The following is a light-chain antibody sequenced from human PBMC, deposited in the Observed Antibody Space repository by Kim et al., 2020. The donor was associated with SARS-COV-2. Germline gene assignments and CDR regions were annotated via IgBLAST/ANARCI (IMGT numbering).Light chain of an antibody. CDR1: QSVSDY. V-gene: IGKV3-11*01. Sequence: SPGERATLSCRASQSVSDYLAWYQQKPGQAPRVLIYDASNRATGIPARFSGSGSGTDFTLTISSLEPEDFAVYYCQQRVNWPPITFGQGTRLEIK. J-gene: IGKJ5*01. CDR3: QQRVNWPPIT. CDR2: DAS.